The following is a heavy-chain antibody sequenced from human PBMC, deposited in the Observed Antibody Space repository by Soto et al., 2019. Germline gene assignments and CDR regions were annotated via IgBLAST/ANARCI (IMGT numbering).Heavy chain of an antibody. J-gene: IGHJ3*02. V-gene: IGHV3-23*01. Sequence: EVQLLESGGGLVQPGGSLRLSCAASGFTFSSYAMSWVRQAPGKGLEWVSAISGSGGSTYYADSVRGRFTISRDNSKNALYLQMNSLRAEDTAVYYCAKASDFWSCLTDAFDIWGQGTMVTVSS. D-gene: IGHD3-3*01. CDR1: GFTFSSYA. CDR3: AKASDFWSCLTDAFDI. CDR2: ISGSGGST.